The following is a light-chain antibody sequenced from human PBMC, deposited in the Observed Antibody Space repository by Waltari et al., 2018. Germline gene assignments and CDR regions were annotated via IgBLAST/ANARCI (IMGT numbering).Light chain of an antibody. V-gene: IGKV2-24*01. J-gene: IGKJ1*01. CDR3: MQGVQLPWT. CDR2: EVS. CDR1: QSLAHSDGTTF. Sequence: DIVMTQTPLSSPVTLGQPASISCRSSQSLAHSDGTTFLNWLHQRPGQPPRLLIYEVSKRFSGVPDRFSGRGAGTDFILKISRVEAEDVGVYYCMQGVQLPWTFGQGTKVEIK.